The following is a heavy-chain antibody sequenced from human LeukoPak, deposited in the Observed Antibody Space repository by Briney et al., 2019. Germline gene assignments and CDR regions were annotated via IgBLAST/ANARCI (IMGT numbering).Heavy chain of an antibody. J-gene: IGHJ5*02. CDR3: ARAQGHSSWYGYNWFDP. V-gene: IGHV4-59*08. CDR2: IYYSGST. CDR1: GGSISSYY. Sequence: KPSETLSLTCTVSGGSISSYYWSWIRQPPGKGLEWIGYIYYSGSTNYNPSLKSRVTISVDTSKNQFSLKLSSVTAADTAVYYCARAQGHSSWYGYNWFDPWGQGTLVTVSS. D-gene: IGHD6-13*01.